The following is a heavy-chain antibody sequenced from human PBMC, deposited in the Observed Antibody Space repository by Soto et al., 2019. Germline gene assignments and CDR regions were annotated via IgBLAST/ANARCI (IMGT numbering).Heavy chain of an antibody. V-gene: IGHV3-30*18. Sequence: QVQLVESGGGVVQPGRSLRLSCAASGFTFSSYGMHWVRQAPGKGLEWVAVISYDGSNKYYADSVKGRFTISRDNSKNXLYLQMNSLRAEDTAVYYCAKEVQSGRHNYYGMDVWGQGTTVTVSS. CDR3: AKEVQSGRHNYYGMDV. CDR1: GFTFSSYG. J-gene: IGHJ6*02. CDR2: ISYDGSNK.